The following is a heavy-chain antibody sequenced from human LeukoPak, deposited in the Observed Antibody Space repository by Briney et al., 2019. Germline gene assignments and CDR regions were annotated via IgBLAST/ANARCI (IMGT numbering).Heavy chain of an antibody. V-gene: IGHV4-31*03. CDR3: ARGTYYYGSGSYFV. J-gene: IGHJ4*02. D-gene: IGHD3-10*01. CDR1: GGSISSGGYY. Sequence: RPSETLSLTCTVSGGSISSGGYYWSWIRQHPGRGLEWIGYIYYSGSTYYNPSLKSRVTISVDTSKNQFSLKLSSVTAADTAVYYCARGTYYYGSGSYFVWGQGTLVTVSS. CDR2: IYYSGST.